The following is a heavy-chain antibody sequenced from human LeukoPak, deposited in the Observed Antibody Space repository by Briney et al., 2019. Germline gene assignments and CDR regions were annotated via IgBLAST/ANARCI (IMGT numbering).Heavy chain of an antibody. V-gene: IGHV1-46*01. Sequence: ASVKVSCKASGYTLTSYYMHWLRQAPGQGLEWMGIINPSGGSTSYAQKFQGRVTMTRDTSTSTVYMELSSLRSEDTAVYYCARDLVLAAAGKGGWFDPWGQGTLVTVSS. D-gene: IGHD6-13*01. CDR2: INPSGGST. J-gene: IGHJ5*02. CDR1: GYTLTSYY. CDR3: ARDLVLAAAGKGGWFDP.